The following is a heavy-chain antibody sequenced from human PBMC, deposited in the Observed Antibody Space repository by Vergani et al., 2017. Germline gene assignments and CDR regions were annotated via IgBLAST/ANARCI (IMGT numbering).Heavy chain of an antibody. J-gene: IGHJ2*01. CDR3: AKDINYVGNSGYFNF. Sequence: EVQLVESGGGLVQPGRSLRLSCAASGFTFDDYAMHWVRQAPGKGLEWVSGISWNSGSIGYADSVKGRFTISRDNAKNSLYLQMNSLRAEDTALYYCAKDINYVGNSGYFNFWGRGTWSLSPQ. V-gene: IGHV3-9*01. CDR2: ISWNSGSI. D-gene: IGHD4-23*01. CDR1: GFTFDDYA.